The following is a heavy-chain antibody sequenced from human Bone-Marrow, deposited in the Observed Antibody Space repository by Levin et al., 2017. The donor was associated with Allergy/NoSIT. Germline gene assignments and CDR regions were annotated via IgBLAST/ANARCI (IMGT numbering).Heavy chain of an antibody. CDR1: GFIFRNYA. D-gene: IGHD3-22*01. Sequence: GGSLRLSCAASGFIFRNYAMNWVRQAPGKGLEWVSQISGSGGNTHYADSVKGRFTFSRDNSKNTLYLQMNSLRVEDTAVYYCAAYDTSAYHSPFDYWGQGTLVTVSS. J-gene: IGHJ4*02. CDR2: ISGSGGNT. V-gene: IGHV3-23*01. CDR3: AAYDTSAYHSPFDY.